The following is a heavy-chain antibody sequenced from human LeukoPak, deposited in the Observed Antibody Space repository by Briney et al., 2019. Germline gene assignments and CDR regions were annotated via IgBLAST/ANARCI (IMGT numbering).Heavy chain of an antibody. V-gene: IGHV3-30*01. CDR2: ISSDGSKT. Sequence: GGSLRLSCAASGFIFSNYAMHWVRQAPGKGIEWEALISSDGSKTYHADSVKGRFSISRDNSKNTLYLQLNSLRAEDTSVYYCARDSTYWYDSGSSGPHYFDYWGQGTLVTVSS. CDR3: ARDSTYWYDSGSSGPHYFDY. J-gene: IGHJ4*02. CDR1: GFIFSNYA. D-gene: IGHD3-10*01.